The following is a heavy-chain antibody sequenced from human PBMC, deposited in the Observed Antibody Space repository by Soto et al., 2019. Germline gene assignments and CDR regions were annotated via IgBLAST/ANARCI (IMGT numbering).Heavy chain of an antibody. CDR2: IYHSGTTY. J-gene: IGHJ5*02. CDR1: GGSISSGGYS. D-gene: IGHD2-2*01. CDR3: ARDRGGVCNSTACYRLFDP. V-gene: IGHV4-30-2*01. Sequence: SETLSLTCAVSGGSISSGGYSWSWIRQPPGKGLEWIGYIYHSGTTYYYNPSLKSRVTMSVDRSKNQFSLKLSSVTAADTAVYYCARDRGGVCNSTACYRLFDPWGQGTLVTVSS.